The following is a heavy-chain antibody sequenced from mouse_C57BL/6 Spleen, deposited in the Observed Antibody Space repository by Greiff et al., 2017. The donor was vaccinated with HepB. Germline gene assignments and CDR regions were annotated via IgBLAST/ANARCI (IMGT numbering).Heavy chain of an antibody. CDR3: AQMTTVVHYAMDY. CDR2: ISDGGSYT. D-gene: IGHD1-1*01. J-gene: IGHJ4*01. Sequence: EVKLVESGGGLVKPGGSLKLSCAASGFTFSSFAMSWVRQTPEKRLEWVATISDGGSYTYYPDNVKGRFTISRDNAKNNLYLQMSHLKSEDTAMYYCAQMTTVVHYAMDYWGQGTSVTVSS. V-gene: IGHV5-4*03. CDR1: GFTFSSFA.